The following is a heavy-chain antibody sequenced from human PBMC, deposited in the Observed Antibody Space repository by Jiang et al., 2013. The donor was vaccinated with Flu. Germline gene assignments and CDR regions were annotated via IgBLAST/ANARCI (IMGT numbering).Heavy chain of an antibody. CDR1: GYSISSGYY. V-gene: IGHV4-38-2*02. CDR2: IYHSGST. Sequence: GSGLVKPSETLSLTCTVSGYSISSGYYWGWIRQPPGKGLEWIGSIYHSGSTYYNPSLKSRVTISVDTSKNQFSLKLSSVTAADTAVYYCARGYSPRGVAGPDYWGQGTLVTVSS. CDR3: ARGYSPRGVAGPDY. J-gene: IGHJ4*02. D-gene: IGHD6-19*01.